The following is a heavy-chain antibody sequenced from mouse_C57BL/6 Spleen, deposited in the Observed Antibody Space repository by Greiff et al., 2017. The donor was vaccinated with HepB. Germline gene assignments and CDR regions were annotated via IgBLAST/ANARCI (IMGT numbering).Heavy chain of an antibody. D-gene: IGHD1-1*01. CDR2: IYPRSGNT. J-gene: IGHJ1*03. CDR3: ARKVIYYGSSDWYFDV. CDR1: GYTFTSYG. V-gene: IGHV1-81*01. Sequence: QVQLQQSGAELARPGASVKLSCKASGYTFTSYGISWVKQSTGQGLEWIGEIYPRSGNTYYNEKFKGKATLTADKSSSTAYMELRSLTSEDSAVYFCARKVIYYGSSDWYFDVWGTGTTVTVSS.